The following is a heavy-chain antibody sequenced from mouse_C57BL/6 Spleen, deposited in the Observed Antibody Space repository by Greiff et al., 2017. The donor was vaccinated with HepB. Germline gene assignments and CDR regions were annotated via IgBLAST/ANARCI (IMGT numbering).Heavy chain of an antibody. Sequence: QVQLQQPGAELVMPGASVKLSCKASGYTFTSYWMHWVKQRPGQGLEWIGEIDPSDSYTNYNQKFKGKSTLTVDKSSSTAYMQLSSLTSEDSAVYYCARGEYSYYYAMDYWGQGTSVTVSS. CDR2: IDPSDSYT. CDR1: GYTFTSYW. CDR3: ARGEYSYYYAMDY. J-gene: IGHJ4*01. D-gene: IGHD2-12*01. V-gene: IGHV1-69*01.